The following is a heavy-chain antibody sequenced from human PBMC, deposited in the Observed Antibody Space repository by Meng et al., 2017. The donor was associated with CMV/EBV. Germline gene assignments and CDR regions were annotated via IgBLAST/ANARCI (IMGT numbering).Heavy chain of an antibody. CDR2: IYSGGST. J-gene: IGHJ5*02. Sequence: GESLKISCAASGFTVSSNYMSWVRQAPGKGLEWDSVIYSGGSTYYADSVKGRFTISRDNSKNTLYLQMNSLRAEDTAVYYCARVPAAEAFDPWGQGTLVTVSS. D-gene: IGHD6-13*01. CDR1: GFTVSSNY. CDR3: ARVPAAEAFDP. V-gene: IGHV3-53*01.